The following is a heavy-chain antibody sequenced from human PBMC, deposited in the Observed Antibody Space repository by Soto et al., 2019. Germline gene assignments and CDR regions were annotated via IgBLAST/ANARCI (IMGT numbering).Heavy chain of an antibody. J-gene: IGHJ5*02. CDR1: GGSISRYY. V-gene: IGHV4-59*01. D-gene: IGHD2-8*01. Sequence: SETLSLTCSVSGGSISRYYWSWIRQPPGKGLEWIGYAYYSGDTGYNPSLQSRVTMAVDTSKNQVSLKLTSVTAADTAVYYCARDRSTYGGGGTGEVKENWFDPWGQGALVTVSS. CDR3: ARDRSTYGGGGTGEVKENWFDP. CDR2: AYYSGDT.